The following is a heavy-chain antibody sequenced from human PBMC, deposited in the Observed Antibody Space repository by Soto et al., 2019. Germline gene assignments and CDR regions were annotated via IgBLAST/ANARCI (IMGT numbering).Heavy chain of an antibody. V-gene: IGHV4-34*01. J-gene: IGHJ5*02. CDR1: GGSFSGCY. D-gene: IGHD2-2*01. Sequence: PSETLSLTCAVYGGSFSGCYWSWIRQPPGKGLEWIGEINHSGSTNYNPSLKSRVTISVDTSKNQFSLKLSSVTAADTAVYYCARGCSSTSCLLPDPWGQGTLVTVSS. CDR2: INHSGST. CDR3: ARGCSSTSCLLPDP.